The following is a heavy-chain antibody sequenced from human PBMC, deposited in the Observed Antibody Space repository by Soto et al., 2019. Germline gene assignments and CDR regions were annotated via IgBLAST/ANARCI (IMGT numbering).Heavy chain of an antibody. CDR1: GYTFSDHY. CDR3: AIDLYSSVPSTYYYYGMDV. V-gene: IGHV1-2*04. D-gene: IGHD6-19*01. Sequence: GASVKVSCKASGYTFSDHYMNWVRQAPGQGLEWMGWINPNSGDIKYAQKYQGWVTMTRDTSISTAYMELSRLRSDDTAVYYCAIDLYSSVPSTYYYYGMDVWGQGTTVTVSS. CDR2: INPNSGDI. J-gene: IGHJ6*02.